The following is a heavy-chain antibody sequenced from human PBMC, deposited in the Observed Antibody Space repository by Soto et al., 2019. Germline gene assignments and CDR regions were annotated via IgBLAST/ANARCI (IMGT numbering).Heavy chain of an antibody. Sequence: GVSLRLSCAASGFTFSSYWMHWVRQAPGKGLVWVSRINNDGSSTSYADSVKGRFTISRDNSKNTLYLQMNSLRAEDTAVYYCARVGAAGNYYYYYGMDVWGQGTTVTVSS. V-gene: IGHV3-74*01. D-gene: IGHD6-13*01. CDR3: ARVGAAGNYYYYYGMDV. CDR2: INNDGSST. J-gene: IGHJ6*02. CDR1: GFTFSSYW.